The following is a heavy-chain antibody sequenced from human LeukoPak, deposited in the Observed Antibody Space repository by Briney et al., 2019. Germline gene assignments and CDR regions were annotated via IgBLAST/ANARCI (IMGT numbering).Heavy chain of an antibody. CDR2: IVPIFRIT. Sequence: ASVTVTCKASGVSVNSDAISWVRQAPGQGLEWMGRIVPIFRITNYAQNFRGRVTITADRSTNTVYMEMSSLRSDDTAVYFCARGLIVGGSFFDYWGQGTPVTVSS. V-gene: IGHV1-69*04. J-gene: IGHJ4*02. CDR3: ARGLIVGGSFFDY. D-gene: IGHD2-21*01. CDR1: GVSVNSDA.